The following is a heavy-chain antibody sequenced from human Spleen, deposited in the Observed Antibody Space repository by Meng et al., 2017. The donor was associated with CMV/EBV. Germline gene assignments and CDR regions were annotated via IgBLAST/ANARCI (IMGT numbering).Heavy chain of an antibody. Sequence: SETLSLTCTVSGGALSSGDYYWSWIRQPPGKGLEWIGYIYYSGSTNYNPSLKSRVTISVDTSKNQFSLKLSSVTAADTAVYYCARDGHYCTNGVCSLWGRWFDPWGQGTLVTVSS. D-gene: IGHD2-8*01. CDR2: IYYSGST. CDR1: GGALSSGDYY. J-gene: IGHJ5*02. CDR3: ARDGHYCTNGVCSLWGRWFDP. V-gene: IGHV4-61*08.